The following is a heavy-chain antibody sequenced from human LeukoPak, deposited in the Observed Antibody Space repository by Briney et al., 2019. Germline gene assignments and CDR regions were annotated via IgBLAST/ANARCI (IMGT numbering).Heavy chain of an antibody. J-gene: IGHJ4*02. CDR2: IKQDGSEK. CDR3: AKVGTRSFKENWELLNPSFDY. Sequence: GGSLRLSCAASGFTFSSYWMSWVRQAPGKGLEWVANIKQDGSEKYYVDSVKGRFTISRDNAKNSLYLQMNSLRAEDTAVYYCAKVGTRSFKENWELLNPSFDYWGQGTLVTVSS. D-gene: IGHD1-26*01. CDR1: GFTFSSYW. V-gene: IGHV3-7*03.